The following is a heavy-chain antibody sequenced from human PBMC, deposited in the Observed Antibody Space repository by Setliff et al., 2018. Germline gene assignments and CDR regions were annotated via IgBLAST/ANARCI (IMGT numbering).Heavy chain of an antibody. CDR1: GGSFSGYY. Sequence: SETLSLTCAVYGGSFSGYYWSWIRQPPGKRLEWIGEIIHSGSTNYNPSLKSRFTISRDNAKNSLSLQMNSLRAEDTAVYYCARVYAYSYGFDYWGQGTPVTVSS. J-gene: IGHJ4*02. V-gene: IGHV4-34*12. CDR3: ARVYAYSYGFDY. CDR2: IIHSGST. D-gene: IGHD3-16*01.